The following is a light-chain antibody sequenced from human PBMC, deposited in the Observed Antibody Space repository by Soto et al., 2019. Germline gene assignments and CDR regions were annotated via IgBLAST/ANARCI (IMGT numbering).Light chain of an antibody. Sequence: QSVRTQPASVSGSPGQSITISCTGTSSDVGGYNYVSWYQQHPGKAPKLMIYDFNSRPSGVSNRFSGSKSGNTASLTISGLQAEDEADYYCSSYTSSGTRVFGAGTKLTVL. CDR3: SSYTSSGTRV. J-gene: IGLJ1*01. CDR1: SSDVGGYNY. V-gene: IGLV2-14*03. CDR2: DFN.